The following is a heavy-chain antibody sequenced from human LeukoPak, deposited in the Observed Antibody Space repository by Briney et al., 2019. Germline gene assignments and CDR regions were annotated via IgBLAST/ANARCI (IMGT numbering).Heavy chain of an antibody. CDR2: MYYSGST. CDR3: ASGDDAFNI. V-gene: IGHV4-31*01. Sequence: PSQTLSLTCTVSGYSISSGGYDWRWIRQQRGKGLEGIVYMYYSGSTYDNPSRKSQITISVDTSKNQFSLQLSSVTAADTAVYYCASGDDAFNIWGQGTMVTVSS. CDR1: GYSISSGGYD. J-gene: IGHJ3*02. D-gene: IGHD7-27*01.